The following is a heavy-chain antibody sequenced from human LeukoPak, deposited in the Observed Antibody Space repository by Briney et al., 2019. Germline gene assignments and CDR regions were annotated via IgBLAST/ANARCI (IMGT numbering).Heavy chain of an antibody. D-gene: IGHD3-3*01. CDR2: IRYDGSNK. V-gene: IGHV3-30*02. CDR1: GFTFSSYG. Sequence: GGSLRLSCAASGFTFSSYGMHWVRQAPGKGLEWVAFIRYDGSNKYYADSVKGRFTISRDNSKNTLYLQMNSLRAEDTAVYYCAKEGQGLRFLEWLLIDYWGQGTPVTVSS. CDR3: AKEGQGLRFLEWLLIDY. J-gene: IGHJ4*02.